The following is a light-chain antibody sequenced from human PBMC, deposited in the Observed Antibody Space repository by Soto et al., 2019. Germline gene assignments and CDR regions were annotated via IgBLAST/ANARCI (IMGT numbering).Light chain of an antibody. CDR2: GAS. CDR3: RQYVSTPGT. Sequence: EIVLTQSPGTLSLSPGERATLSCRASQSIPNSYLSWYQHKPGQAPRLLIHGASSRATGTQDRFSGSGSGTDFTLIIDRLEPEDFALYYCRQYVSTPGTFGQGTKVDLK. J-gene: IGKJ1*01. CDR1: QSIPNSY. V-gene: IGKV3-20*01.